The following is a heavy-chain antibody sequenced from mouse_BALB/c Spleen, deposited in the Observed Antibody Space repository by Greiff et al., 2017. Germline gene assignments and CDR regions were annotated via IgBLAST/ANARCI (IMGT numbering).Heavy chain of an antibody. CDR1: GFTFSSFG. Sequence: EVQLVESGGGLVQPGGSRKLSCAASGFTFSSFGMHWVRQAPEKGLEWVAYISSGSSTIYYADTVKGRFTISRDNPKNTLFLQMTSLRSEDTAMYYCARSKWSTGVYAMDYWGQGTSVTVSS. D-gene: IGHD4-1*02. CDR3: ARSKWSTGVYAMDY. J-gene: IGHJ4*01. V-gene: IGHV5-17*02. CDR2: ISSGSSTI.